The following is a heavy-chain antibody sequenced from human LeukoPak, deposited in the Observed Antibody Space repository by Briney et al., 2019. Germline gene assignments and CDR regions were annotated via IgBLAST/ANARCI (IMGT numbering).Heavy chain of an antibody. CDR2: ISGSGGST. V-gene: IGHV3-23*01. J-gene: IGHJ4*02. CDR1: GFTFHQYA. CDR3: AKVQWLVSQPFDY. Sequence: PGGSLRLSCAASGFTFHQYAMSWVRQAPGKGLEWVSAISGSGGSTYYADSVKGRFTISRDNSKNTLYLQMNSLRAEDTAVYYCAKVQWLVSQPFDYWGQGTLVTVSS. D-gene: IGHD6-19*01.